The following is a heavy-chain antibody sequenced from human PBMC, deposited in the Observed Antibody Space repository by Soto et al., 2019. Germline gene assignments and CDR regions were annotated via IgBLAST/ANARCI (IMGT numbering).Heavy chain of an antibody. CDR1: DVSISCYY. V-gene: IGHV4-59*01. J-gene: IGHJ4*02. CDR3: ARAGWSNSWYFDY. CDR2: IFYSGIT. Sequence: SETLCVTCTVSDVSISCYYLSWIRQPPGKGLEWIGYIFYSGITNYNPSLKSRVTISVDTSKNQFSLNLSSVTAADTAVYYCARAGWSNSWYFDYWGQGSLVTVSS. D-gene: IGHD6-13*01.